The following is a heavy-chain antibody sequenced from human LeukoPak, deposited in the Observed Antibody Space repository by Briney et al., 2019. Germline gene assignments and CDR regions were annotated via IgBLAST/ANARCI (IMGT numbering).Heavy chain of an antibody. CDR1: GITFSRFA. Sequence: PGRSLRLSCAASGITFSRFAMHWVRQAPGKGLEWVAVISYDGSNKYYADSVKGRFTISRDNSKNTLYLQMNSLRAEDTAVYYCAMGPMIAPYYGMDVWGQGTTVTVSS. D-gene: IGHD3-22*01. CDR3: AMGPMIAPYYGMDV. V-gene: IGHV3-30-3*01. J-gene: IGHJ6*02. CDR2: ISYDGSNK.